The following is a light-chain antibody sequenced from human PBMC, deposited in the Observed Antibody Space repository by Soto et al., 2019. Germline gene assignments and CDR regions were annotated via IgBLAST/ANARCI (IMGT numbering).Light chain of an antibody. CDR2: AAS. V-gene: IGKV1-6*02. Sequence: IQMTQSPSSLPASVGDVVIIACRAIQTISTYLNWYQQKAGKAPNLLISAASRLQSGVPSRFSGRGSGTDFTLTISSLQPEDFATYYCLQDYDYPRTFGQGTKVDIK. J-gene: IGKJ1*01. CDR3: LQDYDYPRT. CDR1: QTISTY.